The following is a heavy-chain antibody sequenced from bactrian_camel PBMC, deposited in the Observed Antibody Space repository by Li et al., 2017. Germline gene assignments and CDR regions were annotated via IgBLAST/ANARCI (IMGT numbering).Heavy chain of an antibody. J-gene: IGHJ4*01. D-gene: IGHD6*01. CDR2: IVSDGSRT. Sequence: QLVESGGGLVQPGGSLRPSCAASGFTDSSVGMHWVRQAPGKGLEWVSEIVSDGSRTYYRDSVKGRFTISRDNAKNTMYLQMNSLKSEDTALYYCATEADGGIWYIYWGQGTQVTVS. CDR1: GFTDSSVG. V-gene: IGHV3S6*01. CDR3: ATEADGGIWYIY.